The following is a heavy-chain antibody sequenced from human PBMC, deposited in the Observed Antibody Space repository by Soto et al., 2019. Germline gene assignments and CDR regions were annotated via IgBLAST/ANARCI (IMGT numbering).Heavy chain of an antibody. CDR1: GGSISSGGYY. D-gene: IGHD5-18*01. J-gene: IGHJ6*02. V-gene: IGHV4-31*03. CDR3: ASLGGYSYGSVLNYYYYGMDV. CDR2: IYYSGST. Sequence: PSETRSLTCTVSGGSISSGGYYWSWIRQHPGKGLEWIGYIYYSGSTYYNPSLKSRVTISVDTSKNQFSLKLSSVTAADTAVYYCASLGGYSYGSVLNYYYYGMDVWGQGTTVTVSS.